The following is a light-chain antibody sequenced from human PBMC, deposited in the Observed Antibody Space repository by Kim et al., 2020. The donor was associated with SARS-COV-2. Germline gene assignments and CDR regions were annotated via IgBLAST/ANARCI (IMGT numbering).Light chain of an antibody. CDR1: QSVRTW. J-gene: IGKJ1*01. Sequence: DIQMTQSPSTLSASVGDRVTITCRASQSVRTWLAWFQQKPGKAPKVLIYKASNLESGVPSRFSGSGSGTEFTLTISNLQPDDFATYYCQQYDSYSWTFGQGTKVDIK. V-gene: IGKV1-5*03. CDR2: KAS. CDR3: QQYDSYSWT.